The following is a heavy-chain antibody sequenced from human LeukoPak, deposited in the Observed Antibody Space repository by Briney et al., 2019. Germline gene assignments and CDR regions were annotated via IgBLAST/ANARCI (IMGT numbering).Heavy chain of an antibody. CDR1: GDSISSGSSYY. Sequence: PSETLSLTCTVSGDSISSGSSYYLAWIRQPPGKGLEWIGTFYYSGSSYYNPSLKSRVTVSVDTSKNQFSLKVSSVTAADTAVYYCARRAIPYSSSWYTGAFDHWGQGALVTVSS. CDR3: ARRAIPYSSSWYTGAFDH. CDR2: FYYSGSS. D-gene: IGHD6-13*01. V-gene: IGHV4-39*01. J-gene: IGHJ5*02.